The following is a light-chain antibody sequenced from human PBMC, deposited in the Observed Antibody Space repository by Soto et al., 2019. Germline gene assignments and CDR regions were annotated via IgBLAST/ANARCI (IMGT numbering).Light chain of an antibody. J-gene: IGKJ1*01. V-gene: IGKV2-30*01. Sequence: DVVMTQSPLSLPVTLVQPSSISFISSQSLETSDGDTYLNWFHQRPGQSPRRLIYKVSKRDSGVPDRFSGSGSGTDFTLKITRVEAEDVGVYYCMQTTHWPRTFGQGTKVDIK. CDR1: QSLETSDGDTY. CDR3: MQTTHWPRT. CDR2: KVS.